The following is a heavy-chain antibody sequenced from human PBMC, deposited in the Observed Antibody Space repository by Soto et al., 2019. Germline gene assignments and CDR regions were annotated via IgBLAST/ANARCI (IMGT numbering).Heavy chain of an antibody. Sequence: QITLKESGPTLVKPTQTLTLTCTFSGFSLTSPAVGVGWIRQPPGKAPEWPALVYWDGDEEYSPSLRNRLTLTKDTSKNQVVLTMTNMDPVDTATYYCAHGSGWLFDYWGQGTLVTVSS. CDR1: GFSLTSPAVG. J-gene: IGHJ4*02. V-gene: IGHV2-5*02. D-gene: IGHD6-19*01. CDR3: AHGSGWLFDY. CDR2: VYWDGDE.